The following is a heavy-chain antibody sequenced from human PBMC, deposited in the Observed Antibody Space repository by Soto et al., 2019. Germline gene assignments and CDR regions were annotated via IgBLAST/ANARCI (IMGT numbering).Heavy chain of an antibody. J-gene: IGHJ6*02. CDR3: EGLQSTADYYYYGMDV. CDR2: ISYGGSYK. CDR1: GFTFSSYS. V-gene: IGHV3-30*03. D-gene: IGHD5-12*01. Sequence: GGSLRLSCAASGFTFSSYSMNWVRQAPGKGLEWVSVISYGGSYKYYADSVKGRFTISRDNSKNTLYLQMNSLRAEDTAVYYCEGLQSTADYYYYGMDVWGQGTTVTVSS.